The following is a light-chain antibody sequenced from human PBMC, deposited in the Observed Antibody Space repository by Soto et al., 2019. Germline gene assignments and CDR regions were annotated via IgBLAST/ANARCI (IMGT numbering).Light chain of an antibody. CDR2: GAS. J-gene: IGKJ3*01. V-gene: IGKV3-20*01. CDR1: QSVSSSY. Sequence: EIVLTQSPGTLSLSPGEIATLSCRASQSVSSSYLAWYQQRPGQAPRLLIYGASSRATGIPDRFSGSGSGTDFTLTISRLEPEDFAVYYCQHYGSSPLFTFGPGTKVDIK. CDR3: QHYGSSPLFT.